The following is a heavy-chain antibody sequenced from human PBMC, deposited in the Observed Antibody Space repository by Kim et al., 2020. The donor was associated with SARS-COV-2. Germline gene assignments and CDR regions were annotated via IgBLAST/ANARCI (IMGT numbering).Heavy chain of an antibody. CDR3: ARNRIDY. J-gene: IGHJ4*02. CDR2: AVNEK. Sequence: AVNEKHYGDTVKVRFTIYRDNAKHSLYLQMNSLRAEDTAVYSCARNRIDYWGQGTLVTVSS. V-gene: IGHV3-7*01.